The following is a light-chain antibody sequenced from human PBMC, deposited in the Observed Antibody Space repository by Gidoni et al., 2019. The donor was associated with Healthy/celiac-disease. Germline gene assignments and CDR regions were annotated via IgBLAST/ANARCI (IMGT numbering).Light chain of an antibody. CDR1: SSDVGGYNY. J-gene: IGLJ1*01. V-gene: IGLV2-14*03. CDR2: DVS. Sequence: QSALTQHASVSGSPGQSITISCTGTSSDVGGYNYVSWYQQHPGKAPKLMIYDVSHRPSGVSNRFSGSKSGNTDSLTISGLQAEDEADYYCSSYTSSSKVFGTGTKVTVL. CDR3: SSYTSSSKV.